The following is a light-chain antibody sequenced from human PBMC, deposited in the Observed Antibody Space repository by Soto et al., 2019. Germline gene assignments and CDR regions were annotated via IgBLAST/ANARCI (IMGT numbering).Light chain of an antibody. V-gene: IGKV3-11*01. Sequence: EIVLTQSPATLSLSPGERATLSCRASQSVSSYLAWYQQKPGQAPRLLIYDTSKRATGIPARFSGSGSGTDFTLTISSLEPEDFAVYYCQLRTNWPRSFTYFRRTKVDNK. CDR1: QSVSSY. CDR3: QLRTNWPRSFT. J-gene: IGKJ3*01. CDR2: DTS.